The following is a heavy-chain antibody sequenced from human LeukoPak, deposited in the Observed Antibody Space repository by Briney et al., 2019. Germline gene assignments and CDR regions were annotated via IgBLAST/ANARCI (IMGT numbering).Heavy chain of an antibody. CDR1: GFTFSAYW. J-gene: IGHJ4*02. D-gene: IGHD1-26*01. V-gene: IGHV3-74*01. CDR2: ITGDGSNT. Sequence: GGFLRRSCAASGFTFSAYWMHWVRQGPGKGLLWVSHITGDGSNTNYADSVKGRFTISRDNAKNTLYLQVNSLRPEDSAVYYCARSGDGDFDSWGQGTLVTVSS. CDR3: ARSGDGDFDS.